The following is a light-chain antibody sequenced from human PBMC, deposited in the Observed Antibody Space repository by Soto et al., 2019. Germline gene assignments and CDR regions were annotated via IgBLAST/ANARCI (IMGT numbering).Light chain of an antibody. CDR1: SSDVGGYNY. CDR2: DVS. CDR3: CSYSSGSTPFYV. Sequence: QSALTQPASVSGSPGQSITISCTGTSSDVGGYNYVSWYQQHPGKAPKLMIYDVSNRPSGVSNRFSGSKSGNTASLTISGLQAEDEADYYCCSYSSGSTPFYVFGTGTKLTVL. V-gene: IGLV2-14*01. J-gene: IGLJ1*01.